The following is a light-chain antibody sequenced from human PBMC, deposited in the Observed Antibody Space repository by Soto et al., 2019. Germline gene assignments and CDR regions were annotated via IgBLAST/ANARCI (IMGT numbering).Light chain of an antibody. V-gene: IGKV3-20*01. CDR3: PHYGVSSWT. J-gene: IGKJ1*01. CDR2: GVS. Sequence: ELVLTQSPVALSLSSGERATLSCRASQSVSSTLLTWYQQKPGQSPRLLIYGVSSTATGIPDRFSGSGSGTDFTLTISRVEPEDFGFYFCPHYGVSSWTFGQGSSVEIK. CDR1: QSVSSTL.